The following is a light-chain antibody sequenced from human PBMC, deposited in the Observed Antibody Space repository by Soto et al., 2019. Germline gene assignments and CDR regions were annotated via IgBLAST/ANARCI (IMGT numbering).Light chain of an antibody. CDR3: SSYTSSSTLGHVV. V-gene: IGLV2-14*01. J-gene: IGLJ2*01. Sequence: QSALTQPASVSGSPGQSITISCTGTSGDVGGYNYVSWYQQHPGRAPKLMIYDVSNRPSGVSNRFSGSKSGNTASLTISGLQAEDEADYYCSSYTSSSTLGHVVFGGGTKLTVL. CDR1: SGDVGGYNY. CDR2: DVS.